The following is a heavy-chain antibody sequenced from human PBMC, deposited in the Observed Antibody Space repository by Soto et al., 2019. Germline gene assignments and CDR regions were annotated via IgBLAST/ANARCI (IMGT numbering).Heavy chain of an antibody. Sequence: QVQLVQSGAEVKKPGASVKVSCKSSGYTFTMSGISWVRQAPGQGLERMGWISGYNGNTNYEQKLQDRVTMTTDTSMNTAYMELSSLRSDDTAVYYCAREGPRPYYYYGMDVWGQGTTVTVSS. V-gene: IGHV1-18*01. CDR3: AREGPRPYYYYGMDV. CDR1: GYTFTMSG. CDR2: ISGYNGNT. J-gene: IGHJ6*02.